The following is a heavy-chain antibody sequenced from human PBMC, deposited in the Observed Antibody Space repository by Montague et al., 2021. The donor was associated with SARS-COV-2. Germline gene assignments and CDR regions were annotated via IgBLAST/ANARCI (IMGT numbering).Heavy chain of an antibody. J-gene: IGHJ2*01. V-gene: IGHV4-34*01. CDR3: ARAGSQRFFEF. CDR2: IRLPGGS. Sequence: SETLSLTCAVTSGSLRNYYWSWIRQPPGKGLEWIGKIRLPGGSSYNPSLKGRVTISLDTSNNQVSLSLNSGTATDTAVDYCARAGSQRFFEFWGRGTLVTVSS. D-gene: IGHD1-1*01. CDR1: SGSLRNYY.